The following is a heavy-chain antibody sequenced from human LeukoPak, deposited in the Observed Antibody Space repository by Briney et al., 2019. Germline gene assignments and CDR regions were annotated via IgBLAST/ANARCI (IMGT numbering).Heavy chain of an antibody. CDR1: GFTVSSNY. V-gene: IGHV3-53*01. D-gene: IGHD3-10*01. CDR3: AGAKPKNMVRGLIMRRESRYYFDY. CDR2: IYSGGST. Sequence: GGSLRLSCADSGFTVSSNYMSWVRQAPGKGLEWVSVIYSGGSTYYADSVKGRFTISRDNSKSTLYIQMNSLRAEDTAVYYCAGAKPKNMVRGLIMRRESRYYFDYWGQGTLVTVSS. J-gene: IGHJ4*02.